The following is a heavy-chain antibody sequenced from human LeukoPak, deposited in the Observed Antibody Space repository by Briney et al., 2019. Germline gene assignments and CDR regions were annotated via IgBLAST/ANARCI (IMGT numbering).Heavy chain of an antibody. Sequence: ASVKVSRKASGYRFTNYGITWVRQAPGQGLEWMGWISAYNGNTNYAQKFQGRVTMTRDMSTSTVYMELSSLRSEDTAVYYCARDTHDYWGQGTLVTVSS. V-gene: IGHV1-18*01. CDR1: GYRFTNYG. J-gene: IGHJ4*02. CDR3: ARDTHDY. CDR2: ISAYNGNT.